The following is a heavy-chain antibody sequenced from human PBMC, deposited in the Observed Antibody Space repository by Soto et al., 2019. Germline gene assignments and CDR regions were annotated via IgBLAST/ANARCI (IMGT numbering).Heavy chain of an antibody. V-gene: IGHV3-74*01. J-gene: IGHJ4*02. D-gene: IGHD1-1*01. Sequence: VGSLRLSCAASGFVFGSHWMHWVRQAPGKGLVWVSRISADGSNTNYADSVKGRFTISRDNAKNTLFLQMNSLRAEDTAVYYCARRTDAYNWADYWGQGTLVTVSS. CDR3: ARRTDAYNWADY. CDR2: ISADGSNT. CDR1: GFVFGSHW.